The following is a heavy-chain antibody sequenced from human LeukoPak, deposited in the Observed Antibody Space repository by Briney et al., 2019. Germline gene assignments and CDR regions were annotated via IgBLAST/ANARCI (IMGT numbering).Heavy chain of an antibody. CDR3: ALAPNSNWFDF. Sequence: SETLSLTCTVSGGSISTTQYYWGWIREPPGKGLEWIGSVYYSGTPYYNPSLRSRVTISVDTSKNHFSLKLNSVTAADTAVYYCALAPNSNWFDFWGQGTLVTVSS. CDR1: GGSISTTQYY. V-gene: IGHV4-39*02. D-gene: IGHD2-8*01. J-gene: IGHJ5*01. CDR2: VYYSGTP.